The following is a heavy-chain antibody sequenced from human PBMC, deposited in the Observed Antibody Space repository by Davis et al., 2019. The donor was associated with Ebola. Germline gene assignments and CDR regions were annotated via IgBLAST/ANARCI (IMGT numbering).Heavy chain of an antibody. D-gene: IGHD3-16*01. CDR1: GGSFPAYY. V-gene: IGHV4-59*01. CDR2: IEHHGRT. Sequence: PSETLSLTCTVFGGSFPAYYWSWIRQPPGKGLEWIGYIEHHGRTEYIPSLNNRVTISLDMSKNQFSLKMSSVTAADTAVYYCARGGGGPSTPFDSWDQGTVVTVSS. J-gene: IGHJ4*02. CDR3: ARGGGGPSTPFDS.